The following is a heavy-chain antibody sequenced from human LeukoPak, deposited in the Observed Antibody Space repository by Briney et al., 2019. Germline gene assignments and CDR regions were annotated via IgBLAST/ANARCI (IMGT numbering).Heavy chain of an antibody. Sequence: ASVKVSCKASGYTFTSYDINWVRQAPGQGLEWVGWIRVNSGHTLYAQNLQGRVTVTTDTSTSTAYMELRSLTSEDTAVYYCARDTIPHSSIDYWGQGTLVTVSS. CDR2: IRVNSGHT. CDR1: GYTFTSYD. D-gene: IGHD5-18*01. CDR3: ARDTIPHSSIDY. V-gene: IGHV1-18*01. J-gene: IGHJ4*02.